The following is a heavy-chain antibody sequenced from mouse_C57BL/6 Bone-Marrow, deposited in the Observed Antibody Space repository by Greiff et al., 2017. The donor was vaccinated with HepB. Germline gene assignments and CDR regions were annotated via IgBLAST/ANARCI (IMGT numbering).Heavy chain of an antibody. Sequence: EVKLVESGGGLVQPKGSLKLSCAASGFSFNTYAMNWVRQAPGKGLEWVARIRSKSNNYATYYADSVKDRFTISRDDSESMLYLQMNNLKTEDTAMYYCVRQSNYDAMDYWGQGTSVTVSS. CDR3: VRQSNYDAMDY. CDR1: GFSFNTYA. D-gene: IGHD2-5*01. CDR2: IRSKSNNYAT. J-gene: IGHJ4*01. V-gene: IGHV10-1*01.